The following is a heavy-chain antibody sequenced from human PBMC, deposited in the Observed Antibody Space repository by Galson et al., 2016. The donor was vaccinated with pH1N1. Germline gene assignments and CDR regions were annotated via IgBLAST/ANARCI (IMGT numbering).Heavy chain of an antibody. CDR3: ARDQGGYGSGSFPAYYYYMDV. CDR1: GFTFGTYA. CDR2: ISSSSSTI. D-gene: IGHD3-10*01. Sequence: SLRLSCAASGFTFGTYAMTWVRQVPGKGLEWVSYISSSSSTIYYADSVKGRFTISRDNAKNSLYLQMNSLRAEDTAVYYCARDQGGYGSGSFPAYYYYMDVWGKGTTVTVSS. V-gene: IGHV3-48*04. J-gene: IGHJ6*03.